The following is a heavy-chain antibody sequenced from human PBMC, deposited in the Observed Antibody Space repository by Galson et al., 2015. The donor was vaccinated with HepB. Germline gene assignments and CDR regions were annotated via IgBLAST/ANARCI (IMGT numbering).Heavy chain of an antibody. CDR3: ARQYCGGDCYPSFDY. J-gene: IGHJ4*02. Sequence: QSGAEVKKPGESLRISCKGSGYSFTSYWISWVRQMPGKGLEWMGRIDPSDSYTNYSPSFQGHVTISADKSISTAYLQWSSLKASDTAMYYCARQYCGGDCYPSFDYWGQGTLVTVSS. CDR2: IDPSDSYT. CDR1: GYSFTSYW. V-gene: IGHV5-10-1*01. D-gene: IGHD2-21*02.